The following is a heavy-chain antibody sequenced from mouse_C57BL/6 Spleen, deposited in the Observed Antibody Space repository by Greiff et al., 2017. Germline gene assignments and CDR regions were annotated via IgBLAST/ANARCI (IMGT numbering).Heavy chain of an antibody. CDR2: IYPGDGDT. Sequence: QVQLMQSGPELVKPGASVKISCKASGYAFSSSWMNWVQQRPGKGLEWIGRIYPGDGDTNYNGKFKGKATLTADKSSSTAYMQLSSLTSEDSAVYLCARSNYGSSYDYAMDYWGQGTSVTVSS. CDR3: ARSNYGSSYDYAMDY. D-gene: IGHD1-1*01. V-gene: IGHV1-82*01. CDR1: GYAFSSSW. J-gene: IGHJ4*01.